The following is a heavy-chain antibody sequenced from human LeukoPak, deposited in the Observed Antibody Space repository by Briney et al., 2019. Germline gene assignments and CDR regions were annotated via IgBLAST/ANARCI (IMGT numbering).Heavy chain of an antibody. J-gene: IGHJ4*02. CDR1: GFTFSTYW. D-gene: IGHD1-26*01. V-gene: IGHV3-7*01. CDR2: IKQDGSEK. Sequence: PGGSLRLSCTASGFTFSTYWMSWVRQAPGKGLEWVANIKQDGSEKKYVDSVKGRFTISRDNAKNSLYLQMNSLRAEDTAVYYCARDHVVGANGYWGQGTLVTVSS. CDR3: ARDHVVGANGY.